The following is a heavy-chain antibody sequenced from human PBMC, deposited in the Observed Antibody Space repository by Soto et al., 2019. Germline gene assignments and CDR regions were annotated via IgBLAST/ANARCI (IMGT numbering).Heavy chain of an antibody. V-gene: IGHV1-3*01. CDR2: INPDNGNT. CDR3: ARDILSVGPRASGALDV. J-gene: IGHJ3*01. CDR1: GFSFSDNL. D-gene: IGHD3-3*01. Sequence: QVQLVQSGAEVRKPGASVNISCRASGFSFSDNLINWVRQAPGQSLDWLGWINPDNGNTSYSQTFLGRVTISRHSSASIAYVEVSDLTSEDMAVYYCARDILSVGPRASGALDVWGQGTMVTVSS.